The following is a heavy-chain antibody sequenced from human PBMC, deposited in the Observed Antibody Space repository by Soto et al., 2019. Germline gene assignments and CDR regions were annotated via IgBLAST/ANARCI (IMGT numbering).Heavy chain of an antibody. Sequence: EVQLVESGGGLVQPGRSLRLSCAASGFTFDDYAMHWVRQAPGKGLEWVSGISWNSGSIGYADSVKGRFTISRDNAKNSLYRQMNSRRAEDTALYYCEKVERIAAGVFRPWGQGTLVPVSS. CDR3: EKVERIAAGVFRP. D-gene: IGHD6-13*01. J-gene: IGHJ5*02. V-gene: IGHV3-9*01. CDR2: ISWNSGSI. CDR1: GFTFDDYA.